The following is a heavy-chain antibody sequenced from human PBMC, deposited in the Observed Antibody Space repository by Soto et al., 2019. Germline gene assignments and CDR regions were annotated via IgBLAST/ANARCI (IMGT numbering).Heavy chain of an antibody. CDR3: AKAKTTDGFYYYYGMDG. V-gene: IGHV3-23*01. CDR2: ISGSGGST. D-gene: IGHD1-1*01. Sequence: GGSLRISCSASGFPFSSYSMSWVRTAPGKGLEWVSAISGSGGSTYYADSVKGRFTISRDNSKNTLYLQMNSLRAEDTAVYYCAKAKTTDGFYYYYGMDGWGQGTTVTVS. J-gene: IGHJ6*02. CDR1: GFPFSSYS.